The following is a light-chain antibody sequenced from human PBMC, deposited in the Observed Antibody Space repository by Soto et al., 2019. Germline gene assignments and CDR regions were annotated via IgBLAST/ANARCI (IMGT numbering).Light chain of an antibody. Sequence: DIHMTQSPCTQSASIGDVVTFTCRASQSISSWLAWYQQKPGKAPKLLIYKASSLESGVPSRFSGSGSGTEFTLTISSLQPDDFATYYCQQYNTYPWTFGQGTKVDIK. J-gene: IGKJ1*01. V-gene: IGKV1-5*03. CDR3: QQYNTYPWT. CDR2: KAS. CDR1: QSISSW.